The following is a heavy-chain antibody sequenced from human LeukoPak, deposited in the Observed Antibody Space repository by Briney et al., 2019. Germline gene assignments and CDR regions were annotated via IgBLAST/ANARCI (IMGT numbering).Heavy chain of an antibody. J-gene: IGHJ4*02. Sequence: SETLSLTCTVSGGSISSSSYDWGWIRQPPGKGLEWIGSIYYSGSTYYNPSLKSRVTISVDTSKNQFSLKLSSVTAADTAVYYCARDKSSGWFDYWGQGTLVTVSS. CDR1: GGSISSSSYD. V-gene: IGHV4-39*07. CDR3: ARDKSSGWFDY. D-gene: IGHD6-19*01. CDR2: IYYSGST.